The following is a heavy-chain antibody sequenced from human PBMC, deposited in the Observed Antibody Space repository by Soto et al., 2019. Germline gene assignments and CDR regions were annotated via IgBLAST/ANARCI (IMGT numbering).Heavy chain of an antibody. Sequence: SETLSLTCAVYGGSFSGYYWSWIRQPPGKGLEWIGEINHSGSTNYNPSLKSRVTISVDTSKNQFSLKLSSVTAADTAVYYCARGVSSSSLSRFDPWGQGTLVTVSS. V-gene: IGHV4-34*01. D-gene: IGHD6-6*01. CDR1: GGSFSGYY. J-gene: IGHJ5*02. CDR3: ARGVSSSSLSRFDP. CDR2: INHSGST.